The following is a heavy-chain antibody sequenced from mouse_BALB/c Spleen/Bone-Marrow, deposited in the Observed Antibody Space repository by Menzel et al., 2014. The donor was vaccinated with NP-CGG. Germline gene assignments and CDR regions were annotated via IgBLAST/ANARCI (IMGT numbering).Heavy chain of an antibody. V-gene: IGHV5-17*02. J-gene: IGHJ2*01. CDR3: TRGGNWDDFDY. CDR1: GFTFSSFG. Sequence: EVQLVESGGGLVQPGGSRKLSCAASGFTFSSFGMHWVRQAPEKGLEWVAYISSGSSTIFYADTLKGRFTVSRDNPKNTLCLQMTSLRSEDTAMYYCTRGGNWDDFDYWGQGTTLTVSS. CDR2: ISSGSSTI. D-gene: IGHD4-1*01.